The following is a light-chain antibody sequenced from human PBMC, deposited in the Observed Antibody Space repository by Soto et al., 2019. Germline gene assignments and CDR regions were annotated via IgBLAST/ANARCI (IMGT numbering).Light chain of an antibody. V-gene: IGKV3-15*01. J-gene: IGKJ1*01. Sequence: EIVMSQSPATLSVSPGERATLSCRASQSVSRNLAWYQQRPGQAPRLLISGASTRATGIAARFSGSGSGREFTLTISSLQSEDFAVYYCQQYNNWPRTFGQGTKVDI. CDR1: QSVSRN. CDR3: QQYNNWPRT. CDR2: GAS.